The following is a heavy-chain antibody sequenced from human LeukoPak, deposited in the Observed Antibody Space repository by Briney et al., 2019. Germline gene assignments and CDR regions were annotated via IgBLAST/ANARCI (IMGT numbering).Heavy chain of an antibody. CDR3: ARDRAGRRSSWVEFDL. J-gene: IGHJ5*02. CDR2: IYGDGGT. V-gene: IGHV3-53*05. Sequence: TGGSLRLSCTVSGFTVTSTHMDWVRQAPGKGPEWVALIYGDGGTVYADSVKGRFTISRDNSKNMVYLQMNSLRPEDSAVYYCARDRAGRRSSWVEFDLWGQGTLVTVSS. D-gene: IGHD3-10*01. CDR1: GFTVTSTH.